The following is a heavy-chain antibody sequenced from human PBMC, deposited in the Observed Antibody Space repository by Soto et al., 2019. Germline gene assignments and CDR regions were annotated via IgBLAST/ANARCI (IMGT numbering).Heavy chain of an antibody. D-gene: IGHD4-4*01. CDR1: GGSFIGYY. J-gene: IGHJ4*02. CDR3: ARGGDPTVTTDYFDY. Sequence: SETLSLTCAVYGGSFIGYYCSFVRHPPCKWLEWIGEINHSGSTNYNPSLKSRVTISVDTSKNQFSLKLSSVTAADTAVYYCARGGDPTVTTDYFDYWGQGTLVTVSS. V-gene: IGHV4-34*01. CDR2: INHSGST.